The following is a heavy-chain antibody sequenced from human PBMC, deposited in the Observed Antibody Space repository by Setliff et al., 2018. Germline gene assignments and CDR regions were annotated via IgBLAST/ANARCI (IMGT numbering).Heavy chain of an antibody. Sequence: PSETLSLTCVVYGGSFSGYQWSWIRQSPGKGLEWIGEINHSGSTNYNPSLKSRVSMSVEKSKNQFSLKLTSVTAADTAEYYCARAQVVFAISAPVWYFELWGRGTQVTVSS. V-gene: IGHV4-34*01. CDR3: ARAQVVFAISAPVWYFEL. D-gene: IGHD2-21*01. CDR1: GGSFSGYQ. CDR2: INHSGST. J-gene: IGHJ2*01.